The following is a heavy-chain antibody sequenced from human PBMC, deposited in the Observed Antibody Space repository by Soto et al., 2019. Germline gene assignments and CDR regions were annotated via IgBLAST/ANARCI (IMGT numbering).Heavy chain of an antibody. V-gene: IGHV4-34*01. CDR2: INHSGST. D-gene: IGHD1-20*01. CDR1: GGSFSGYY. CDR3: AGSHKYKLDY. Sequence: SETLSLTCAVYGGSFSGYYWSWIRQPPGKGLEWIGEINHSGSTNYNPSLKSRVTISVDTSKNQFSLKLSSVTAADTAVYYCAGSHKYKLDYWAQGTLVSVSS. J-gene: IGHJ4*02.